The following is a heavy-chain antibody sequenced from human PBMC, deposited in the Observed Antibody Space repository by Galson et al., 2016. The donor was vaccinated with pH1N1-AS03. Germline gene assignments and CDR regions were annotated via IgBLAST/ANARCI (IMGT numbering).Heavy chain of an antibody. CDR2: TSVYTGKT. CDR1: GYIFNSYG. Sequence: SVKVSCKASGYIFNSYGIAWVRQAPGQGLEWMGWTSVYTGKTNYAEKFQERVTMTRQISTTTAYLELRSLRSDDTAVYYCARGGDHASYWGQGTLVTVSS. D-gene: IGHD3-10*01. V-gene: IGHV1-18*01. CDR3: ARGGDHASY. J-gene: IGHJ4*02.